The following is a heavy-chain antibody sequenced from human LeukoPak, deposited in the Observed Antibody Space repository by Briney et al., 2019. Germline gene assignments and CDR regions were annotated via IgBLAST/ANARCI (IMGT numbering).Heavy chain of an antibody. CDR2: IHYSGST. CDR3: ARLEYSSSLAHFDY. Sequence: SQTLSLTCNVSGGSVSSGESYWSWIRQTPGKGLEWIGYIHYSGSTYYSPSLKSRVTISVDTSKNQLSLKLSSVTAADTAVYYCARLEYSSSLAHFDYWGQGTLVTVSS. J-gene: IGHJ4*02. CDR1: GGSVSSGESY. V-gene: IGHV4-30-4*01. D-gene: IGHD6-6*01.